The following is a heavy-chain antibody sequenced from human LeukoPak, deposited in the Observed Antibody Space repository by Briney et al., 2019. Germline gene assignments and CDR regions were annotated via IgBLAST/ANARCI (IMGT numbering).Heavy chain of an antibody. Sequence: SETLSLTCTVSGGSITSYYWSWMRQPPGKGLEWIGYIYYSESTNYNPSLKSRVTISVDTSKNQFSLKLSSVTAADTAVYYCARDFDYADAFDIWGQGTMATVSS. CDR2: IYYSEST. V-gene: IGHV4-59*01. CDR3: ARDFDYADAFDI. J-gene: IGHJ3*02. D-gene: IGHD3-9*01. CDR1: GGSITSYY.